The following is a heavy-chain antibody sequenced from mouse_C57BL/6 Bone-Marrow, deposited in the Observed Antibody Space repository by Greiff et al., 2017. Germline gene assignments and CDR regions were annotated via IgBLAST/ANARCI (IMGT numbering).Heavy chain of an antibody. CDR2: LDPSDSYT. D-gene: IGHD2-2*01. CDR3: AGFYGYFYYFDY. V-gene: IGHV1-50*01. Sequence: VQLQQPGAELVKPGASVKLSCKASGYTFTSYWMQWVKQRPGQGLEWIGELDPSDSYTNYNQKFKGKATLTVDTSSSTAYMQLSSLTSEDSAVYYCAGFYGYFYYFDYWGQGTTLTVSS. J-gene: IGHJ2*01. CDR1: GYTFTSYW.